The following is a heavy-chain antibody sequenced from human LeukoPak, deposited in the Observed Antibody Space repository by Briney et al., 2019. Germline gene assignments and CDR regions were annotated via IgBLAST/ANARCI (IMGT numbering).Heavy chain of an antibody. V-gene: IGHV3-48*01. CDR3: ARVPNWGEDYYMDV. D-gene: IGHD7-27*01. J-gene: IGHJ6*03. CDR1: GFTFSSYS. Sequence: GGSLRLSCAASGFTFSSYSMNWVRQAPGKGLEWISYIGSSSSTMYYADSVKGRFTISRDNAKNSLYLQMNSLRSEDTAVYYCARVPNWGEDYYMDVWGKGTTVTVSS. CDR2: IGSSSSTM.